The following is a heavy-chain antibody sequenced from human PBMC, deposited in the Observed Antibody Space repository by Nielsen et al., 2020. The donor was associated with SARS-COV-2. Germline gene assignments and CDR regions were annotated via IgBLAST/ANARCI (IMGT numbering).Heavy chain of an antibody. Sequence: ASVKVSCKASGYTFTSYAMHWVRQAPGQRLEWMGWINAGNGNTKYSQKFQGRVTITRDTSASTAYMELSSLRSEDTAVYYCARGPLAAAGTADYWCQGTLVTVSS. CDR2: INAGNGNT. V-gene: IGHV1-3*01. CDR3: ARGPLAAAGTADY. D-gene: IGHD6-13*01. J-gene: IGHJ4*02. CDR1: GYTFTSYA.